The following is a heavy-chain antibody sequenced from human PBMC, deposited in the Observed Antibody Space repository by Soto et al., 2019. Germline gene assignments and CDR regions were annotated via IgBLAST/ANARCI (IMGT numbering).Heavy chain of an antibody. D-gene: IGHD3-22*01. V-gene: IGHV4-59*08. J-gene: IGHJ3*02. CDR1: GGSITNYY. Sequence: QVQLQESGPGLVKPSETLSLTCTVSGGSITNYYYSWIRQPPGKGLEWIGYIFHTGTTSYNPSLKSRVTLSVDTSQSQFSLILNSVTAADTAVYYCTSEAYDNSGSLAFDIWGPGTLVTVS. CDR2: IFHTGTT. CDR3: TSEAYDNSGSLAFDI.